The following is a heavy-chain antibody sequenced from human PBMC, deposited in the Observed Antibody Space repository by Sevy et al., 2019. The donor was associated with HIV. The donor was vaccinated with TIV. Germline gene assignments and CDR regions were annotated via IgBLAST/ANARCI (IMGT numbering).Heavy chain of an antibody. V-gene: IGHV3-33*01. J-gene: IGHJ4*02. CDR3: ARDLEFYDYGDYGPAFTPEY. D-gene: IGHD4-17*01. CDR2: IWFDGSNT. CDR1: GFTFSTYG. Sequence: GGSLRLSCAASGFTFSTYGMHWVRQAPGKGLEWVALIWFDGSNTYYADSVKGRFTISRDIAKNTLHLQMNSLRAEDTAVYYCARDLEFYDYGDYGPAFTPEYWGQGTLVTVSS.